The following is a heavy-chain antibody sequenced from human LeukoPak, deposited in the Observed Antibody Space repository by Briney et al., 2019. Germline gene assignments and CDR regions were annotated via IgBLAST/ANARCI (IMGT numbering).Heavy chain of an antibody. V-gene: IGHV1-2*02. Sequence: ASVKVSCKASGYTFTGYYMHWVRQAPGQGLEWMGWINPNTGVTNYAQKFQGRVTLTRDTSIITAYMELTRLRSDDTAMYYCARDRTTVTTGYYGMTSGAKGPRSPSP. CDR3: ARDRTTVTTGYYGMTS. J-gene: IGHJ6*02. CDR1: GYTFTGYY. CDR2: INPNTGVT. D-gene: IGHD4-17*01.